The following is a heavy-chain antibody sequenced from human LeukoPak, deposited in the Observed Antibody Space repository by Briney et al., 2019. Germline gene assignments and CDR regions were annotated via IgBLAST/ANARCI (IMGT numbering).Heavy chain of an antibody. CDR1: GGSISSGGYS. J-gene: IGHJ4*02. CDR2: IYHSGST. D-gene: IGHD3-22*01. CDR3: ARGMTYYYDSSGYSFDY. V-gene: IGHV4-30-2*01. Sequence: PSQTLSLTCAVSGGSISSGGYSWSWIRQPPGKGLEWIGYIYHSGSTYYNPSLKSRVTISVDRSKNQFSLKLSSVTAADMAVYYCARGMTYYYDSSGYSFDYWGQGTLVTVSS.